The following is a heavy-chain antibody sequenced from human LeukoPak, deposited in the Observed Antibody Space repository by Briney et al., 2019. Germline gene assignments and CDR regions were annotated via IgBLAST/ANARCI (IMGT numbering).Heavy chain of an antibody. CDR1: GGSFSGYY. Sequence: PETLSLTCAVYGGSFSGYYWSWIRQPPGKGLEWIGEINHSGSTNYNPSLKSRVTISVDTSKNQFSLKLSSVTAADTAVYYCARAYYDFWSGYYLDAFNIWGQGTMVTVSS. D-gene: IGHD3-3*01. CDR2: INHSGST. J-gene: IGHJ3*02. V-gene: IGHV4-34*01. CDR3: ARAYYDFWSGYYLDAFNI.